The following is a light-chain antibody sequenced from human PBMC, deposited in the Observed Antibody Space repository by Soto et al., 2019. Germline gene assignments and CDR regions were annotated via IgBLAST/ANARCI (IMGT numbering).Light chain of an antibody. CDR2: GNS. Sequence: QSVLTQPPSVSXAPGQRVTISCTGSSSNTGAGYDVHWYQQLPGTAPKLLIYGNSNRPSGVPDRFSGSKSGTSASLAITGLQAEDEADYSCQSYDSSLSGYVFGTGTKVTVL. CDR1: SSNTGAGYD. CDR3: QSYDSSLSGYV. V-gene: IGLV1-40*01. J-gene: IGLJ1*01.